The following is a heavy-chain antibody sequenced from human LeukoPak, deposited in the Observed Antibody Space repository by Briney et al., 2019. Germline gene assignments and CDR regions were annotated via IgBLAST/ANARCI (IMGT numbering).Heavy chain of an antibody. Sequence: SVKVSCKASGGTFSSYAISWVRQAPGQGLEWMGGIIPIFGTANYAQMFQGRVTITADEPTSTAYMGLSSLRSEDTAVYYCASFATADAFDIWGQGTMVTVSS. CDR1: GGTFSSYA. J-gene: IGHJ3*02. CDR3: ASFATADAFDI. D-gene: IGHD1-26*01. V-gene: IGHV1-69*01. CDR2: IIPIFGTA.